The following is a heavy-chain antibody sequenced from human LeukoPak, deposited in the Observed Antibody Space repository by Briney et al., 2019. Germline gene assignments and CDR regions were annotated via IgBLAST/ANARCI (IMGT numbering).Heavy chain of an antibody. Sequence: SETLSLTCAVYGGSFSGYYWSWIRQPPGKGLEWIGEINHSGSTNYNPSLKSRVTISVDTSKNQFSLKLSSVTAADTAVYYCARGLRRKGDYSNYSFLLSGSFDYWGQGTLVTVSS. J-gene: IGHJ4*02. CDR3: ARGLRRKGDYSNYSFLLSGSFDY. CDR2: INHSGST. V-gene: IGHV4-34*01. D-gene: IGHD4-11*01. CDR1: GGSFSGYY.